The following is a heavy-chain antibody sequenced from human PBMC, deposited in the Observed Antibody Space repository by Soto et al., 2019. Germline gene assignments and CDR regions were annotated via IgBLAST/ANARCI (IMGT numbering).Heavy chain of an antibody. CDR1: GDSISSHY. CDR2: IHYSGIT. J-gene: IGHJ4*02. Sequence: SETLSLTCTVSGDSISSHYWSWVRQPPGKGLECIGYIHYSGITNYNPSLSGRVTISVDKSNNQVSLNLNSVTAADTAIYYCARVMDGPTYLPSGLDYWGQGTLVTVSS. CDR3: ARVMDGPTYLPSGLDY. D-gene: IGHD2-8*01. V-gene: IGHV4-59*11.